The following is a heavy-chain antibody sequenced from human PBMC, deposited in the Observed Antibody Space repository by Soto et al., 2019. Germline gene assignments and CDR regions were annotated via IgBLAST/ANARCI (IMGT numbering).Heavy chain of an antibody. CDR3: ARDAFTLESGTPTDY. CDR1: GFTFSSYS. Sequence: GGSLRLSYAASGFTFSSYSMNWVRQAPGKGLEWVSYISSSSSTIYYADSVKGRFTISRDNSKNTLYLQMNSLRAEDTAVYYCARDAFTLESGTPTDYWGQGTPVTVSS. J-gene: IGHJ4*02. D-gene: IGHD3-16*01. CDR2: ISSSSSTI. V-gene: IGHV3-48*01.